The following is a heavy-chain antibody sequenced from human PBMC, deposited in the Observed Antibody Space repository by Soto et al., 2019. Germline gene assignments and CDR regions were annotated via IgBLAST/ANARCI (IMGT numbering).Heavy chain of an antibody. Sequence: QVQLVQSGAEVKKPGSSLKVSCKASGGTFSSHTISWVRLAPGQGLEWMGRTIPILNITNYAQNFQGRVTLTADKSTGTASMELSSLRSEDTAVYYCGISRHDSQFYHYGTDVWGQGTTVTVSS. CDR1: GGTFSSHT. J-gene: IGHJ6*02. D-gene: IGHD3-22*01. CDR2: TIPILNIT. V-gene: IGHV1-69*02. CDR3: GISRHDSQFYHYGTDV.